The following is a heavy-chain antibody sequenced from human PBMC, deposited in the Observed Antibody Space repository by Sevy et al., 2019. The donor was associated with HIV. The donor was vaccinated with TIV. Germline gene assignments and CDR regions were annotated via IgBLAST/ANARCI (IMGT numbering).Heavy chain of an antibody. CDR2: IISFFDMT. Sequence: ASVKVSCKASGGTISRDGISWVRQAPGQGLEWMGGIISFFDMTNYAQKFQGRVTISADESTSTVYMELSSLRFEDTAVYYWAGGGGSGWYYFDSWGQGTLVTVSS. CDR3: AGGGGSGWYYFDS. V-gene: IGHV1-69*13. D-gene: IGHD6-19*01. CDR1: GGTISRDG. J-gene: IGHJ4*02.